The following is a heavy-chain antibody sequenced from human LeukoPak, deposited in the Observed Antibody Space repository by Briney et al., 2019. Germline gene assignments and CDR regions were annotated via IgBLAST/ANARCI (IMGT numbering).Heavy chain of an antibody. Sequence: SVKVSCKASGFTFTSSAVQWVRQARGQRLEWIGWIVVGSGDTNSAQKFQERVTITRDMSTRTAYMELSSLRSEDTAVYYCGADSMPRGVFSYAFDIWGQGTMVTVSS. J-gene: IGHJ3*02. CDR1: GFTFTSSA. D-gene: IGHD3-10*01. CDR2: IVVGSGDT. V-gene: IGHV1-58*01. CDR3: GADSMPRGVFSYAFDI.